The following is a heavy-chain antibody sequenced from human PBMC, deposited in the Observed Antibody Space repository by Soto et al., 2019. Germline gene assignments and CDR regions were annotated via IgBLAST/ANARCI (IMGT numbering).Heavy chain of an antibody. CDR3: ARESTMVRGVINPLDY. J-gene: IGHJ4*02. CDR1: GGSFSGYY. V-gene: IGHV4-34*01. Sequence: SETLSLTCAVYGGSFSGYYWSWIRQPPGKGLEWIGEINHSGSTNYNPSLKSRVTISVDTSKNQFSLKLSSVTAADTAVYYCARESTMVRGVINPLDYWGQGTLVTVSS. D-gene: IGHD3-10*01. CDR2: INHSGST.